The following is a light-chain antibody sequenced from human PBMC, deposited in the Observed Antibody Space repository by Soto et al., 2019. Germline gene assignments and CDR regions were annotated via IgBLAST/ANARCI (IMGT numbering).Light chain of an antibody. J-gene: IGKJ5*01. CDR1: QRVSSGY. Sequence: PGERATLSCRASQRVSSGYLAWYQQKPGQAPRLLIYGASNRATDIPDRFSGRGSGTDFTLTISRLEPEDFAVYYCQQYGSSPPSGTFGQGTRLEIK. CDR3: QQYGSSPPSGT. CDR2: GAS. V-gene: IGKV3-20*01.